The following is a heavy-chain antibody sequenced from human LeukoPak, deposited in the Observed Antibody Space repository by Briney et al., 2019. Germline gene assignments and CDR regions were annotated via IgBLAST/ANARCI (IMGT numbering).Heavy chain of an antibody. CDR3: ARETMIDYYYYYGMDV. Sequence: ASVKVSCKASGYTFTGYYMHWVRQAPGQGLEWMGRINPNSGGTNYAQKFQGRVTMTRDTSISTAYMELSRLRSDDTAVYYCARETMIDYYYYYGMDVWGQGTTVTVSS. V-gene: IGHV1-2*06. CDR1: GYTFTGYY. J-gene: IGHJ6*02. CDR2: INPNSGGT. D-gene: IGHD2-21*01.